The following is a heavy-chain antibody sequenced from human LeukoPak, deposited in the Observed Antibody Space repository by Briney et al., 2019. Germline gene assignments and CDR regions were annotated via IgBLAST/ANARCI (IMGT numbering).Heavy chain of an antibody. D-gene: IGHD6-19*01. CDR3: ARSSGWKYNIDY. Sequence: ASFNISWKASGYTFNGYYKHWVRHAPVQGLEWMGWINPNSGGTNYAQKFQGRVTMTRDTSISTAYMELSRLRSDDTAMYYCARSSGWKYNIDYWGQGTLVTVSS. CDR2: INPNSGGT. J-gene: IGHJ4*02. V-gene: IGHV1-2*02. CDR1: GYTFNGYY.